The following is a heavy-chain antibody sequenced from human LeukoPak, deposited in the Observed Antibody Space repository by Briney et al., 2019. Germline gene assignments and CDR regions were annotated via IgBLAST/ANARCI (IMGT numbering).Heavy chain of an antibody. CDR1: EFTFSSYA. CDR3: ARSLYYFDL. Sequence: PGGSLRLSCAASEFTFSSYAMSWVRQAPGKGLDWVSGITGTGDGTYYADSVKGRFTISRDNSKNTLYLQMNSLRAEDTAVYYCARSLYYFDLWGQGTLVTVSS. J-gene: IGHJ4*02. D-gene: IGHD2-8*01. CDR2: ITGTGDGT. V-gene: IGHV3-23*01.